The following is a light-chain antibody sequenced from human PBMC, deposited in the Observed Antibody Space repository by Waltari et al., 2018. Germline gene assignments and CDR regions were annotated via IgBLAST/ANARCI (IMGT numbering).Light chain of an antibody. J-gene: IGLJ2*01. CDR3: HSRDASGVGGS. Sequence: SSALTQDPAVSVAMGQTVRITCQGNSLRGYYASWYQQRPGQAPILVIYVKNSRPSGVPDRFSGSSSDNTASLTITGAQAEDEATYYCHSRDASGVGGSFGGGTKLTVL. CDR1: SLRGYY. V-gene: IGLV3-19*01. CDR2: VKN.